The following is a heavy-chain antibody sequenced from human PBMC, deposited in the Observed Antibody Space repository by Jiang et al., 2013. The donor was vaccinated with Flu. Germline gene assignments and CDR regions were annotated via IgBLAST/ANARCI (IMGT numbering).Heavy chain of an antibody. CDR1: GFTFSSFA. V-gene: IGHV3-30-3*01. D-gene: IGHD3-10*01. CDR3: AREFLRERPTMVRDYYFDY. J-gene: IGHJ4*02. CDR2: ISYNGVNR. Sequence: QLLESGGGVVQPGRSLRLSCAASGFTFSSFAMHWVRQAPGKGLEWVALISYNGVNRYYGDSVKGRLTISRDNSKKTLYLQLDSLRPDDTAVYYCAREFLRERPTMVRDYYFDYWGQGTLVTVSS.